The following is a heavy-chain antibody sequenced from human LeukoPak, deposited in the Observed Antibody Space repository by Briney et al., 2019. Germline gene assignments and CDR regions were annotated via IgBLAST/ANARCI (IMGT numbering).Heavy chain of an antibody. J-gene: IGHJ4*02. CDR3: TTEAINYGDYSLDY. V-gene: IGHV3-15*01. D-gene: IGHD4-17*01. CDR1: GFTFSNAW. Sequence: GGSLRLSCAASGFTFSNAWMNWVRQAPGKGLDWVGHIKSKSYGGTTDYAAPVKGRFTISRDDSKNTLYLQMSSLKTEDTAVYYCTTEAINYGDYSLDYWGQGTLVTVSS. CDR2: IKSKSYGGTT.